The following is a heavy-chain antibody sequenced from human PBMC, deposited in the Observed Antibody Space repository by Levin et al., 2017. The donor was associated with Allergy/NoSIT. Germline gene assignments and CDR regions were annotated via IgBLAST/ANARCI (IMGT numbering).Heavy chain of an antibody. V-gene: IGHV4-4*02. CDR3: ARFDYYDSSGPQGCS. D-gene: IGHD3-22*01. CDR1: GGSISSSNW. Sequence: SCAVSGGSISSSNWWSWVRQPPGKGLEWIGEIYHSGSTNYNPSLKSRVTISVDKSKNQFSLKLSSVTAADTAVYYCARFDYYDSSGPQGCSWGQGTLVTVSS. CDR2: IYHSGST. J-gene: IGHJ5*02.